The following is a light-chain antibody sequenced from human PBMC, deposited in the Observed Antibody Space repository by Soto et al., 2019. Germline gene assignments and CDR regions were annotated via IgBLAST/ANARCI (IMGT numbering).Light chain of an antibody. Sequence: QSALTQPASVSGSPGQSITISCTGTSTDVNGHNYVSWYQQHPGKAPKLIIYEVSNRPSGVSNRFSGSKSGNTASLTISGLQAEDEADYYCTSYRRTSTLVFGGGTQLTVL. J-gene: IGLJ3*02. CDR3: TSYRRTSTLV. CDR1: STDVNGHNY. V-gene: IGLV2-14*01. CDR2: EVS.